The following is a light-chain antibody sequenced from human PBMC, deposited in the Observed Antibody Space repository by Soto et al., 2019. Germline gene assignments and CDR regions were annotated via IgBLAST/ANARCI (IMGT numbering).Light chain of an antibody. CDR1: QSVSSNC. Sequence: EIVLTQSPGTLSLSPGERATLSCRASQSVSSNCLAWYQQKPGQAPRLLIYGTSSRATGIPDRFSGSGSGTDFTLTISSLEPEDFATYYCLQDYTYPYTFGQGTKLEIK. J-gene: IGKJ2*01. CDR2: GTS. CDR3: LQDYTYPYT. V-gene: IGKV3-20*01.